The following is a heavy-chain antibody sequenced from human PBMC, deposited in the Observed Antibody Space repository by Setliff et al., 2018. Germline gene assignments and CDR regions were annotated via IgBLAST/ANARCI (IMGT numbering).Heavy chain of an antibody. CDR1: GYSFTSYG. CDR3: ARDGAWFRAFDM. D-gene: IGHD3-9*01. Sequence: ASVKVSCKTSGYSFTSYGISWVRQAPGQGLEWMGHITTYNDNTKYAQKFQGRITVTTDLSTSTAYLDLRSLRSDDTAVYYRARDGAWFRAFDMWGPGTMVT. J-gene: IGHJ3*02. CDR2: ITTYNDNT. V-gene: IGHV1-18*01.